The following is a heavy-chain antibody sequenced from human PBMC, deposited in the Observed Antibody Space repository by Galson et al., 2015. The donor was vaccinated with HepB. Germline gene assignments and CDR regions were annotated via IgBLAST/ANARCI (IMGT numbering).Heavy chain of an antibody. Sequence: SLRLSCAASEFAFSNYWMSWVRQAPGKGLEWVANIKQDGSEKYYVDSVKGRFTISRDNAKNSLYLQMNSLRAEDTAVYYCAKSTYYDFWSGYYTGGYWGQGTLVTVSS. CDR3: AKSTYYDFWSGYYTGGY. D-gene: IGHD3-3*01. CDR1: EFAFSNYW. CDR2: IKQDGSEK. J-gene: IGHJ4*02. V-gene: IGHV3-7*03.